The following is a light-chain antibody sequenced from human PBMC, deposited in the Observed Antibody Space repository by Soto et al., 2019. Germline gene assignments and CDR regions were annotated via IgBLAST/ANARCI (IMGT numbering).Light chain of an antibody. CDR1: SSDIGAYNY. V-gene: IGLV2-8*01. J-gene: IGLJ2*01. CDR2: EVT. Sequence: QSALTQPPSASGSPGQSVTISCTGTSSDIGAYNYVSWYQQHPDKAPKFMIYEVTKRPSGVPDRFSGSKSGNTASLTISGLQAEDEAAYYCASYAGSNNFVVFGGGTKLTVL. CDR3: ASYAGSNNFVV.